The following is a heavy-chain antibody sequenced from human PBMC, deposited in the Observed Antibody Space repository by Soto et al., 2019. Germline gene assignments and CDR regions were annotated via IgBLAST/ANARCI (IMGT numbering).Heavy chain of an antibody. Sequence: QVQLVQSGAEVKKPGASVKVSCKASGYTFTSYGISWVRQAPGQGLEWMGWISAYNGNTNYAQKLQGRVTMTTDTSTSTAYMEPRSLRSDDTAVYYCARIGPKGGVLPIYYGMDVWGQGTTVTVSS. CDR3: ARIGPKGGVLPIYYGMDV. J-gene: IGHJ6*02. V-gene: IGHV1-18*04. D-gene: IGHD2-2*01. CDR2: ISAYNGNT. CDR1: GYTFTSYG.